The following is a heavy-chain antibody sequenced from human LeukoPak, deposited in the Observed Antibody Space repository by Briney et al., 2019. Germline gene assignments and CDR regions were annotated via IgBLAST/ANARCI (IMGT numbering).Heavy chain of an antibody. J-gene: IGHJ5*02. CDR1: GCTFTSNY. CDR3: ARDSSVREGAWLFNP. Sequence: ASVKVSCKAFGCTFTSNYMHWVRPPPGQGPEWMGVISPSGGSTTYAQKFQGRVSLTRDMATSTDYLELSSLRSEDTAVYYCARDSSVREGAWLFNPWGQGTLVTVSS. D-gene: IGHD1-26*01. CDR2: ISPSGGST. V-gene: IGHV1-46*01.